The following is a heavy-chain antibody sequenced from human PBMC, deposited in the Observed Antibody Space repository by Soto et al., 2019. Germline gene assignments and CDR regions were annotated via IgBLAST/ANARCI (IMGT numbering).Heavy chain of an antibody. J-gene: IGHJ6*02. CDR2: ISSSSRYT. Sequence: GGSLRLSCAASGFTLSDYYMTWIRQAPGKGLEWVSFISSSSRYTNYADSVKGRFIISRDNAKNSLYLQMNSLRPEDTAVYYCASQVVVPAYYGLDVWGQGTTVTVSS. CDR3: ASQVVVPAYYGLDV. CDR1: GFTLSDYY. V-gene: IGHV3-11*06. D-gene: IGHD2-2*01.